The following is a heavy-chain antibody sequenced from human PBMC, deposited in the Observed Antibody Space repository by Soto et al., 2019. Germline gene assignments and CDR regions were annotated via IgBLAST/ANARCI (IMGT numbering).Heavy chain of an antibody. CDR1: GYSFTSYW. Sequence: GESLKISCKGSGYSFTSYWIGWVRQMPGKGLEWMGIIYPGDSDTRYSPSFQGQVTISADKSISTAYLQWSSLKASDTAMYYCARHDSSGWYTYGMDFRAQRTTVTVSS. J-gene: IGHJ6*02. D-gene: IGHD6-19*01. CDR3: ARHDSSGWYTYGMDF. CDR2: IYPGDSDT. V-gene: IGHV5-51*01.